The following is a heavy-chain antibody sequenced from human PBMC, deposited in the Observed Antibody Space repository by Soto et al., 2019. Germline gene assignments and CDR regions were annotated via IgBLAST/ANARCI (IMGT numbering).Heavy chain of an antibody. Sequence: VQLVESGGGLVKPGGSLRLSCAASGFTFSSYSMSWVRQAPGKGLEWVSGFRSGGDDETTYYADAVRGRFTISRDNSKNTLFLQMNSLRAEDTAIYYCAKKVNSGSGSQFFDYWGQGTLVTVSS. CDR2: FRSGGDDETT. D-gene: IGHD3-10*01. CDR3: AKKVNSGSGSQFFDY. J-gene: IGHJ4*02. V-gene: IGHV3-23*04. CDR1: GFTFSSYS.